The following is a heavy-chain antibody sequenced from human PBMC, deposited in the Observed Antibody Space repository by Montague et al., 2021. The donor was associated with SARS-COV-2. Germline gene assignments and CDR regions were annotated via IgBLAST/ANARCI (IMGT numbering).Heavy chain of an antibody. V-gene: IGHV2-5*01. CDR2: XYWNDDK. D-gene: IGHD6-19*01. J-gene: IGHJ4*02. Sequence: PALVKPTQTLTLTCSFSGFSLSTSGVGVGWIRQPPGKALECLALXYWNDDKRYSPSLNSRLTVTKDTSRNQVVLTVTNMDPVDTATYYCAHKESGWPIEFGYWGQGILVTVSS. CDR3: AHKESGWPIEFGY. CDR1: GFSLSTSGVG.